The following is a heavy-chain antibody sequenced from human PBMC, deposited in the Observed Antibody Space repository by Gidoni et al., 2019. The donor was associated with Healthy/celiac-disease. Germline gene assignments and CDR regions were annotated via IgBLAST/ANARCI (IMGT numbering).Heavy chain of an antibody. V-gene: IGHV3-30-3*01. CDR1: GFTFSSYA. D-gene: IGHD6-6*01. J-gene: IGHJ6*02. CDR2: ISYDGSNK. Sequence: QVQLVESGGGVVPPGRSLRLSCAASGFTFSSYAMHWVRQAPGKGLEWVAVISYDGSNKYYADSVKGRFTISRDNSKNTLYLQMNSLRAEDTAVYYCARAARLYYYYGMDVWGQGTTVTVSS. CDR3: ARAARLYYYYGMDV.